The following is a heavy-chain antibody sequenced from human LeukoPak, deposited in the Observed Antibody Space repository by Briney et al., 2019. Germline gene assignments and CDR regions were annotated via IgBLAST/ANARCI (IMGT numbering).Heavy chain of an antibody. D-gene: IGHD1-26*01. CDR3: AKGDTTWELPHDY. V-gene: IGHV3-23*01. CDR2: ISGSGDST. CDR1: GFTFSSYA. J-gene: IGHJ4*02. Sequence: PGGSLRLSCAVSGFTFSSYAMNWVRQAPGKGLEWVSAISGSGDSTYYADSVKGRFTISRDKSKDTLYLQMNSLRAEDTAVYYCAKGDTTWELPHDYWGQGTLVTVSS.